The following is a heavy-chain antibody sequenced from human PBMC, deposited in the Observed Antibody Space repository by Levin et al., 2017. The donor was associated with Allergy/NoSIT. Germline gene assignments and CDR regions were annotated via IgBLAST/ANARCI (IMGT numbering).Heavy chain of an antibody. Sequence: GGSLRLSCAASGFTFSSYAMSWVRQAPGKGLEWVSAISGSGGSTYYADSVKGRFTISRDNSKNTLYLQMNSLGAEVTAVYYCEKVGHSSGSWDFDYWGQGTLVTVSS. D-gene: IGHD6-19*01. CDR3: EKVGHSSGSWDFDY. J-gene: IGHJ4*02. CDR2: ISGSGGST. CDR1: GFTFSSYA. V-gene: IGHV3-23*01.